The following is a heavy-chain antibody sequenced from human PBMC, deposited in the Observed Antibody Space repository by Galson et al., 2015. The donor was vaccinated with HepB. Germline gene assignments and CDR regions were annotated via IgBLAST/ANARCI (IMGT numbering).Heavy chain of an antibody. D-gene: IGHD6-19*01. CDR3: ARDLTVAGTRIFDY. J-gene: IGHJ4*02. CDR1: GSTFNYFT. Sequence: SLRLSCADSGSTFNYFTMNWVRQAPGKGLEWVSSISSTSSHIYYADSVKGRFTISRDNAKSSLYLQMNSLRAEDTAVYYCARDLTVAGTRIFDYWGQGTLVTVSS. V-gene: IGHV3-21*01. CDR2: ISSTSSHI.